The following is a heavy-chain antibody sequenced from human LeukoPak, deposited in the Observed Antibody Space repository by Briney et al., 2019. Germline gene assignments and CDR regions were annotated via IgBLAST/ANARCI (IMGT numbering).Heavy chain of an antibody. V-gene: IGHV3-30*04. D-gene: IGHD2-8*01. Sequence: PGGSLRLSCAASGFTFSGYPMHWVRQAPGKGLDWVAIISDDGGRKFYADSVEGRFTISRDNSKNTLFLQMNSLRAEDTAVYYCVRGVHNNGNMNDYWGQGTLVTVSS. J-gene: IGHJ4*02. CDR3: VRGVHNNGNMNDY. CDR1: GFTFSGYP. CDR2: ISDDGGRK.